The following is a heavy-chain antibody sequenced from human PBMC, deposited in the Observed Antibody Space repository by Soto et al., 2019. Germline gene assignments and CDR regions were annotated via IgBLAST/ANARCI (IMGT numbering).Heavy chain of an antibody. CDR3: ARDVDYGSGSRYFDY. J-gene: IGHJ4*02. Sequence: PGGSLRLSCAASGFTFSDYYMSWIRQAPGKGLEWVSSISSSGSTIYYADSVKGRFTISRDNAKNSLYLQMNSLRAEDTAVYYCARDVDYGSGSRYFDYWGQGTLVTVSS. CDR2: ISSSGSTI. D-gene: IGHD3-10*01. V-gene: IGHV3-11*01. CDR1: GFTFSDYY.